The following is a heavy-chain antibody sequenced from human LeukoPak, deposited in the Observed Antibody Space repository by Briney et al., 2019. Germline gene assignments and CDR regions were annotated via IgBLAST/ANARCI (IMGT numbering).Heavy chain of an antibody. J-gene: IGHJ4*02. V-gene: IGHV4-34*01. CDR2: INHSGST. CDR3: AQGRDFWSGYSQYFDY. Sequence: PSETLSLTCAVYGGSFSGYYWSWIRQPPGKGLEWIGEINHSGSTNYNPSLKSRATISVDTSKNQFSLKLSSVTAADTAVYYCAQGRDFWSGYSQYFDYWGQGTLVTVSS. D-gene: IGHD3-3*01. CDR1: GGSFSGYY.